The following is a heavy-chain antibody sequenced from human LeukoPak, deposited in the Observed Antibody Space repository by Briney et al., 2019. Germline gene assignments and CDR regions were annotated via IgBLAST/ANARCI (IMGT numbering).Heavy chain of an antibody. CDR3: ARSFIAADYFDY. CDR1: GFTFSNAW. Sequence: PGGSLRLSCAASGFTFSNAWMSWVRQAPGKGLEWVSSISSSSSYIYYADSVKGRFTISRDNAKNSLYLQMNSLRAEDTAVYYCARSFIAADYFDYWGQGTLVTVSS. J-gene: IGHJ4*02. CDR2: ISSSSSYI. V-gene: IGHV3-21*01. D-gene: IGHD6-13*01.